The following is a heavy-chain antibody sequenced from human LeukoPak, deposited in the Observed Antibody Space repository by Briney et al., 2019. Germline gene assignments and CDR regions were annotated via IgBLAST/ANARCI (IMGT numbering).Heavy chain of an antibody. CDR3: AKRDSSSWYLGY. CDR2: ISGSGSST. J-gene: IGHJ4*02. Sequence: GGSLRLSCAASGFTFSSYGMSWVRQAPGKGLEWVSSISGSGSSTYYAGSVKGRFTISRDNSKNTLYLQMNSLRAEDTAVYYCAKRDSSSWYLGYWGQGTLVTVSS. D-gene: IGHD6-13*01. V-gene: IGHV3-23*01. CDR1: GFTFSSYG.